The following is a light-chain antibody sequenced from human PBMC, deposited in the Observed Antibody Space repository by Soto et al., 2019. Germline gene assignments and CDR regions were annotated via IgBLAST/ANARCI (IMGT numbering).Light chain of an antibody. Sequence: EIVLTQSPATLSLSPGERATLSCRASQSVSSYLAWYQQKPGQAPRLLIYDASTRATGIPARFSGNGSGTEFTLTISSLQSEDFAVYYCQQYNNWPPITFGQGTRLEIK. CDR2: DAS. J-gene: IGKJ5*01. V-gene: IGKV3-15*01. CDR1: QSVSSY. CDR3: QQYNNWPPIT.